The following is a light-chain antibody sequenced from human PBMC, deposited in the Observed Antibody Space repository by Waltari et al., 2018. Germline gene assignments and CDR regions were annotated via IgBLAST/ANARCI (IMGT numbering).Light chain of an antibody. J-gene: IGKJ3*01. CDR2: GAS. CDR1: QSVGNK. CDR3: QQSDNWPPLFT. V-gene: IGKV3-15*01. Sequence: ETVMTQSHATLFVFPGERVNFSCRASQSVGNKLAWYQQKPGQAPRLLIYGASTRATGIPARFSGSGSGTEFTLTISSLQSEDFAVYYCQQSDNWPPLFTFGPGTKVDIK.